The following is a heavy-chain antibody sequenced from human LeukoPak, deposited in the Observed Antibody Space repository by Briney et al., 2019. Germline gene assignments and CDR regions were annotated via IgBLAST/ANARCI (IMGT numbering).Heavy chain of an antibody. V-gene: IGHV3-9*01. CDR2: ISYNSGTI. Sequence: GRSLRLSCAASGFNFDDYSMHWVRHAPGKGLQWVSGISYNSGTIGYADSVQGRFTISRDNAKNSLYLQMGSLRPEDTALYFCARGRAGTSYAPGDSWGQGTQVTVSS. D-gene: IGHD1-1*01. CDR3: ARGRAGTSYAPGDS. CDR1: GFNFDDYS. J-gene: IGHJ4*02.